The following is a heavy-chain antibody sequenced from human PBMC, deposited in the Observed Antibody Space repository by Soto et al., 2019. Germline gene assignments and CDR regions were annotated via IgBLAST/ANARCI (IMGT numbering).Heavy chain of an antibody. J-gene: IGHJ4*02. V-gene: IGHV3-23*01. Sequence: QPGGSLRLSCAASGSYAMSWVRQAPGKGLEWVSAISGSGVSTYYADSVKGRFTISRDNSKNTLYLQTNSLRAEDTAVYYCAKDADYYGSGSYYDYWGQGTLVTVSS. CDR2: ISGSGVST. D-gene: IGHD3-10*01. CDR1: GSYA. CDR3: AKDADYYGSGSYYDY.